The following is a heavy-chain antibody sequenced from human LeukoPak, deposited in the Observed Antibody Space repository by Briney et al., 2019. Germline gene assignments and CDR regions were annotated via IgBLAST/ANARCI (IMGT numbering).Heavy chain of an antibody. CDR3: AGSSYCTNGVCYLDY. J-gene: IGHJ4*02. V-gene: IGHV1-69*13. D-gene: IGHD2-8*01. CDR2: IIPIFGTA. Sequence: SVKLFCKASGGTFSSYAISWVRQAPGQGLEWMGGIIPIFGTANYAQKFQGRVTITADESTSTTYMELSSLRSEDTAVYYCAGSSYCTNGVCYLDYWGQGTLVTVSS. CDR1: GGTFSSYA.